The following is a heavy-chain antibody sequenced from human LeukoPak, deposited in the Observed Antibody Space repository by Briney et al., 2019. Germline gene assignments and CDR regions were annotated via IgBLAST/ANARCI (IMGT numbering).Heavy chain of an antibody. J-gene: IGHJ4*02. V-gene: IGHV4-39*02. Sequence: SETLSLTCTVSGGSISSSSYYWGWIRQPPGKGLEWIGNIYDPGSTYYNPSLKSRVAISVDTSNNQFSLKLSSVTAADTAVYFCARETRDGYNYIDYWGQGTLVTVSS. CDR3: ARETRDGYNYIDY. CDR2: IYDPGST. CDR1: GGSISSSSYY. D-gene: IGHD5-24*01.